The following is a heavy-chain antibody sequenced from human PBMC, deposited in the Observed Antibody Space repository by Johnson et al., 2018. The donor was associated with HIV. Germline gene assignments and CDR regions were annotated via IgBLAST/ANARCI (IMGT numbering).Heavy chain of an antibody. D-gene: IGHD5-12*01. J-gene: IGHJ3*01. CDR2: IRYDESDK. Sequence: QVQLVESGGGVVQPGGSLRLSCAASGFAFSNYGLHWVRQSPGRGLEWVAFIRYDESDKYYADSVKGRFTMSRDNSKNTLYLQMNSLRAEDTAVYYCARGGGWATDAFDVWGQGTVVTVSS. CDR3: ARGGGWATDAFDV. V-gene: IGHV3-30*02. CDR1: GFAFSNYG.